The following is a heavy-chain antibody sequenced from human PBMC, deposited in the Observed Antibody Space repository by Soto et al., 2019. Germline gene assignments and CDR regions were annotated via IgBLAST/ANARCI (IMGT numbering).Heavy chain of an antibody. Sequence: SETLSLTCTVSGGSISSYYWSWIRQPPGKGLEWIGYIYYSGSTNYNPSLKSRVTISVDTSKNQFSLKLSSVTAADTAVYYCASSSASVAVYFDYWGQGTLVTVSS. CDR2: IYYSGST. J-gene: IGHJ4*02. CDR1: GGSISSYY. V-gene: IGHV4-59*08. D-gene: IGHD6-19*01. CDR3: ASSSASVAVYFDY.